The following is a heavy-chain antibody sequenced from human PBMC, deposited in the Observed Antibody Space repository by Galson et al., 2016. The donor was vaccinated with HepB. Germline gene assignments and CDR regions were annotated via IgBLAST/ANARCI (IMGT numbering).Heavy chain of an antibody. D-gene: IGHD6-19*01. V-gene: IGHV1-3*04. CDR3: VRDPVRGWAPFDY. Sequence: SVKVSCKASGCTFTGFAIHWVRQAPGQRLEWMGWINTDNGNTKYSQSFQGRATITRDTSASTAYMELNTLTSEDTAVYYCVRDPVRGWAPFDYWGQGTLVTVSS. CDR1: GCTFTGFA. J-gene: IGHJ4*02. CDR2: INTDNGNT.